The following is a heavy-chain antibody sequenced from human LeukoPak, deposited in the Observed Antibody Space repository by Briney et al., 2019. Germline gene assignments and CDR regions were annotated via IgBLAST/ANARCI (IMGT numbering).Heavy chain of an antibody. D-gene: IGHD5-12*01. CDR3: ARDWGVVSGYDWGGFDY. CDR1: GGSISSGDYY. V-gene: IGHV4-31*03. CDR2: IYYGGST. J-gene: IGHJ4*02. Sequence: SETLSLTCTVSGGSISSGDYYWSWIRQHPGKGLEWIGYIYYGGSTYYNPSLKSRVNISIDTSKNQFSLKLSSVTAADTAVYYCARDWGVVSGYDWGGFDYWGQGTLVTVSS.